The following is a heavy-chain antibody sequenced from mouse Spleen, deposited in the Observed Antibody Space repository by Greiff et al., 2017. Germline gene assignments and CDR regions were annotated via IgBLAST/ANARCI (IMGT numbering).Heavy chain of an antibody. V-gene: IGHV3-6*01. D-gene: IGHD1-1*01. CDR2: ISYDGSN. J-gene: IGHJ1*01. CDR1: GYSITSGYY. CDR3: ARAPIYYYGSYWYFDV. Sequence: VQLKQSGPGLVQPSQSLSLTCSVTGYSITSGYYWNWIRQFPGNKLEWMGYISYDGSNNYNPSLKNRISITRDTSKNQFFLKLNSVTTEDTATYYCARAPIYYYGSYWYFDVWGAGTTVTVSS.